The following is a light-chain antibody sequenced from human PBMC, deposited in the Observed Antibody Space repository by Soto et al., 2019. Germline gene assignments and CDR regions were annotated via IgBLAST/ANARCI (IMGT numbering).Light chain of an antibody. V-gene: IGKV1-39*01. CDR3: QQSYSAPYT. Sequence: DIQMTQSPSSLSAFVGDRVTITCRASQSISSYLNWYQQEPGKAPKLLIYAASTLQSVAPSRFSGSESGTDFTLTISSLQPEDFATYYCQQSYSAPYTFGQGTKVEIK. CDR2: AAS. J-gene: IGKJ2*01. CDR1: QSISSY.